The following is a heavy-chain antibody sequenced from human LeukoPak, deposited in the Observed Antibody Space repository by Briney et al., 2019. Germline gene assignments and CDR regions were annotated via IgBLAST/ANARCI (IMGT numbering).Heavy chain of an antibody. D-gene: IGHD3-3*01. CDR3: ARDTTRFLEWLGSDGMDV. Sequence: KPGGSLRLSCAASGFTFSDYYMSWIRQAPGKGLEWISYISSSGSTIYYADSVKGRFTISRDNAKNSLYLQMNSLRAEDTALYHCARDTTRFLEWLGSDGMDVWGQGTTVTVSS. CDR2: ISSSGSTI. V-gene: IGHV3-11*01. CDR1: GFTFSDYY. J-gene: IGHJ6*02.